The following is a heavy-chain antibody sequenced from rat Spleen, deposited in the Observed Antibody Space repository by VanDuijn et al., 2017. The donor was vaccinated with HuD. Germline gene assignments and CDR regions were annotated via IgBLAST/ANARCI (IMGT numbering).Heavy chain of an antibody. V-gene: IGHV5-29*01. CDR2: INPSGGST. D-gene: IGHD1-9*01. Sequence: EVQLVESGGGLVQPGRSLKLSCAASGFTFSDYGMAWVRQAPTKGLEWVASINPSGGSTYYRDSVKGRFTISRDNAKTTLYLQMDSLRSEDTATYYCARRHYGYTDYFDYWGQGVMVTVSS. CDR3: ARRHYGYTDYFDY. J-gene: IGHJ2*01. CDR1: GFTFSDYG.